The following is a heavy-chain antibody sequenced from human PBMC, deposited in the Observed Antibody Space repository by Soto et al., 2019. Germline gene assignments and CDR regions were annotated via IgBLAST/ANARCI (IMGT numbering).Heavy chain of an antibody. J-gene: IGHJ6*02. CDR3: AAASYYVFWSGYSRRMPMDV. Sequence: ASVKVSCKASGYAFTSYYMHWVRQAPGQGLEWMGIINPSGGSTSYAQKFQGRVTMTRDTSTSTVYMELSSLRSEDTAVYYFAAASYYVFWSGYSRRMPMDVWGQGTTVTVSS. CDR1: GYAFTSYY. V-gene: IGHV1-46*01. CDR2: INPSGGST. D-gene: IGHD3-3*01.